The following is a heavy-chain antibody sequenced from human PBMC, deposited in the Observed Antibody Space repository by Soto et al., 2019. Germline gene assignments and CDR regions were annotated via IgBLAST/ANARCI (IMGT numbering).Heavy chain of an antibody. V-gene: IGHV3-30*18. J-gene: IGHJ6*02. CDR3: ANLSVDTAMGVVA. D-gene: IGHD5-18*01. CDR1: GFTFSGYG. Sequence: GGSLRLSCAASGFTFSGYGMHWVRQAPGKGLGWVAVISYDGSNKYYAGSVKGRFTISRDNSKNTLYLQMNSLRAEDTAVYYCANLSVDTAMGVVAWGHGTTFTVSS. CDR2: ISYDGSNK.